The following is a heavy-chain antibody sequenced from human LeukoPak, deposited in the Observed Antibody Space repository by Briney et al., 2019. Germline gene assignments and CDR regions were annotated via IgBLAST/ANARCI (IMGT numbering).Heavy chain of an antibody. J-gene: IGHJ6*02. CDR3: AREHYDILTDYYNEWDYYGMDV. CDR2: MSAYNGKT. D-gene: IGHD3-9*01. Sequence: ASVEISCKASGYTFTSYGISWVRQAPGQGLEWMGWMSAYNGKTNYAQKFQGRVTMTTDTPTSTAYMELRSLRSDDTAVYYCAREHYDILTDYYNEWDYYGMDVWGQGTTVTVSS. V-gene: IGHV1-18*01. CDR1: GYTFTSYG.